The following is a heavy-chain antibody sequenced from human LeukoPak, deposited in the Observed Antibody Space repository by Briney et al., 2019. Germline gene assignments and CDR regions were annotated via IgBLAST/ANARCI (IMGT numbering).Heavy chain of an antibody. V-gene: IGHV3-30*02. CDR1: GFIFSNYG. CDR2: IRYDGSIK. Sequence: GGSLRLSCAASGFIFSNYGMHWVRQAPGKGLEWVSFIRYDGSIKHYADSVKGRFTISRDNSKNALYLQMNSLKNEDTAVYYCVTEVSRSFPTWGQGTLVTVSS. J-gene: IGHJ4*02. CDR3: VTEVSRSFPT. D-gene: IGHD1-26*01.